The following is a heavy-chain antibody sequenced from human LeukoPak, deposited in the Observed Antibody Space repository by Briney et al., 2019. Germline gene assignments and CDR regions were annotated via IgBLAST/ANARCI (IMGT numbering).Heavy chain of an antibody. Sequence: SETLSLTCAVYGGSFSGYYWSWIRQPPGKGLEWIGSIYHSGSTYYNPSLKSRVTISVDTSKNQFSLKLSSVTAADTAVYYCARRIGYCTNGVCYANFDYWGQGTLVTVSS. CDR1: GGSFSGYY. D-gene: IGHD2-8*01. CDR2: IYHSGST. V-gene: IGHV4-34*01. CDR3: ARRIGYCTNGVCYANFDY. J-gene: IGHJ4*02.